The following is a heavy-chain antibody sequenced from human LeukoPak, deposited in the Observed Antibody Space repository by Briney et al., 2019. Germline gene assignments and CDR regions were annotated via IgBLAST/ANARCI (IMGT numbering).Heavy chain of an antibody. Sequence: GASVKVSCKASGYTFTSYGISWVRQAPGHGLEWLGWINAYNGNTNYAQKLQGRVTVTTDTSTSTDYMELRSLISDDTAVYYCARVRDYDILIGYYGIDVWGQGTTVAVSS. CDR2: INAYNGNT. D-gene: IGHD3-9*01. J-gene: IGHJ6*02. V-gene: IGHV1-18*01. CDR1: GYTFTSYG. CDR3: ARVRDYDILIGYYGIDV.